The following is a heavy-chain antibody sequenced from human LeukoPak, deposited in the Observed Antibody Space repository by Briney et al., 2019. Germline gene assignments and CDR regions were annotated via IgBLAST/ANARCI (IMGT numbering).Heavy chain of an antibody. D-gene: IGHD6-19*01. CDR1: GFTVSSNY. J-gene: IGHJ4*02. Sequence: EGSLRLSCAASGFTVSSNYMTWVRRAPGKGLEWVSVIYSGGSTYYADSVKGRFTISRDNSKSTLYLQMNSLRVEDTAVYYCARGIAVADTGFFDYWGQGTLVTVSS. V-gene: IGHV3-66*01. CDR2: IYSGGST. CDR3: ARGIAVADTGFFDY.